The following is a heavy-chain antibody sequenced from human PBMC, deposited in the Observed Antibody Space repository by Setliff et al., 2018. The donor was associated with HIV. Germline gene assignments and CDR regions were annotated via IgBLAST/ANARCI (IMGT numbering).Heavy chain of an antibody. D-gene: IGHD3-10*01. V-gene: IGHV5-51*01. CDR3: ARRRLAYDSWGYRGNWFFDL. Sequence: GESLKISCRGSGFTFTTYWIGWVRQMPGNGLEWMGIIYPGDSDTRYGPSFQGQVTISADKSISTAYLQWSSLKASDTAMYYCARRRLAYDSWGYRGNWFFDLWGRGTLVTVSS. CDR1: GFTFTTYW. CDR2: IYPGDSDT. J-gene: IGHJ2*01.